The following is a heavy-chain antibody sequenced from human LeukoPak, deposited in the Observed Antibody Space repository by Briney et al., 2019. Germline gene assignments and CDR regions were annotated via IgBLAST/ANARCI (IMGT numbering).Heavy chain of an antibody. CDR3: ARDSVYGSSDYFDY. V-gene: IGHV3-21*01. D-gene: IGHD1-26*01. CDR1: GFTFSSYS. Sequence: KAGGSLRLSCAASGFTFSSYSMNWVRQAPGKGLEWVSSISSSSSYIYYADSVKGRFTISRDNAKNSLYLQMNSLRAEDTAVYYCARDSVYGSSDYFDYWGQGTLVTVSS. J-gene: IGHJ4*02. CDR2: ISSSSSYI.